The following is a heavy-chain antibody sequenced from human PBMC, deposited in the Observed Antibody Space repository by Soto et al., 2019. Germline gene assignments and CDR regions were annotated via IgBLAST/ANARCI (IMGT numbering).Heavy chain of an antibody. CDR3: AREADFASSGYVLDY. J-gene: IGHJ4*02. CDR1: GITFSGLS. CDR2: VTSSPSSM. V-gene: IGHV3-21*01. D-gene: IGHD3-22*01. Sequence: GGYLRLSCADSGITFSGLSMNWVRQAPGKGLEWVSSVTSSPSSMFYADSVKGRFTISRDDAKDPLFLQMNILRADVTAVDYCAREADFASSGYVLDYWGLGTLVTVCS.